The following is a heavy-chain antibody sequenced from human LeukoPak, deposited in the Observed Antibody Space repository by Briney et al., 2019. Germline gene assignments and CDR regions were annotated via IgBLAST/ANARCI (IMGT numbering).Heavy chain of an antibody. V-gene: IGHV3-23*01. Sequence: PGGSLRLSCAASGFSFSSYAMSWVRQAPGKGLEWVSSISAGGSDTYYADSVKGRFTFSRDNSKNTLYLQMNSLRAEDTAIYYCAKNGYSASWYLIFDYWGQGTLATVSS. J-gene: IGHJ4*02. CDR3: AKNGYSASWYLIFDY. D-gene: IGHD6-13*01. CDR2: ISAGGSDT. CDR1: GFSFSSYA.